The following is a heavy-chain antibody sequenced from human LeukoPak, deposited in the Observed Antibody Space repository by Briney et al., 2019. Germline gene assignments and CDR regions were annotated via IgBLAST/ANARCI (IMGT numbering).Heavy chain of an antibody. Sequence: GRSLRLSCAASGFTFSSYAMHWVRQAPGKGLEWVAVISYDGSNKYYADSVKGRFTISRDNSKNTLYLQMNSLRAEDTAVYYCAKVGKVGAARGTFDIWGQGTMVTVSS. CDR2: ISYDGSNK. V-gene: IGHV3-30-3*01. D-gene: IGHD1-26*01. CDR1: GFTFSSYA. CDR3: AKVGKVGAARGTFDI. J-gene: IGHJ3*02.